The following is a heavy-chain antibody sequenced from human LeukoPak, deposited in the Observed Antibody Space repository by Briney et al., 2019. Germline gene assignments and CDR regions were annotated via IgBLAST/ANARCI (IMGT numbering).Heavy chain of an antibody. J-gene: IGHJ5*02. CDR1: GYTFTGYY. CDR2: INPNSGGT. D-gene: IGHD1-26*01. Sequence: RASVKVTCKASGYTFTGYYMHWVRQPPGQGLEWMGGINPNSGGTNYAQKFQGRVTMTRDTSISTAYMELSRLRSDDTAVYYCARVHVVGAKFRNLFGPWGQGTLVTGSS. CDR3: ARVHVVGAKFRNLFGP. V-gene: IGHV1-2*02.